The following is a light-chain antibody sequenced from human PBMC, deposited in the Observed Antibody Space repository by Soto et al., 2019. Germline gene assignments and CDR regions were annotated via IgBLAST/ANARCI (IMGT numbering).Light chain of an antibody. CDR1: SSDVGGYNY. Sequence: QSALTQPASVSGSPGQSITISCTGTSSDVGGYNYVSWYQQHPGKAPKLMIYDVSNRPSGVSNRFSGSKSGNTASLTISGLHAEDEADYNCSSYTSSSTLLYVFGTGTKVTVL. CDR3: SSYTSSSTLLYV. J-gene: IGLJ1*01. V-gene: IGLV2-14*01. CDR2: DVS.